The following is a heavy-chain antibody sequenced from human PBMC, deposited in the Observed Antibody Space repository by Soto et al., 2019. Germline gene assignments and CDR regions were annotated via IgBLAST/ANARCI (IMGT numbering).Heavy chain of an antibody. J-gene: IGHJ4*02. Sequence: GGSLRLSCSASGFTFSSYAMHWVRQAPGKGLEYVSAISSNGGSTYYADSVKGRFTISRDNSKNTLYLQMSSLRAEDTAVYYCVKDPGIAAAPVGGHFDYWGQGTLVTVSS. CDR2: ISSNGGST. CDR3: VKDPGIAAAPVGGHFDY. D-gene: IGHD6-13*01. CDR1: GFTFSSYA. V-gene: IGHV3-64D*08.